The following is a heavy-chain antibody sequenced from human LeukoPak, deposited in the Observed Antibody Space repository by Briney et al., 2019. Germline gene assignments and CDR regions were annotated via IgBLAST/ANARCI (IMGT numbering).Heavy chain of an antibody. J-gene: IGHJ4*02. V-gene: IGHV4-59*01. Sequence: PSETLSLTCTVSGGSIGFYYWTWIRQPPGKGLEWIGYIYYTGSTNYNPSLKSRVTISVDTSKNQVSLKLTSVTAADTAVYYCARQDTAMVCPDYWGQGTLVTVSS. CDR1: GGSIGFYY. CDR3: ARQDTAMVCPDY. CDR2: IYYTGST. D-gene: IGHD5-18*01.